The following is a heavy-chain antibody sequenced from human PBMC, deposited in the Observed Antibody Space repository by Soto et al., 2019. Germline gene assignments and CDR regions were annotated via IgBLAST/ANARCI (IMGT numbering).Heavy chain of an antibody. CDR3: AREFRTGTVDY. Sequence: QVQMLESGGGVVPPGMSLRLSCAASGFTFSAYVMHWVRQAPVKGLEWVAVIWHGGTNKYYADSVKGRFTISRDNSMNALFLQMNSLRAEDTAVYSCAREFRTGTVDYWGQGTLVTVSS. J-gene: IGHJ4*02. D-gene: IGHD1-1*01. V-gene: IGHV3-33*01. CDR1: GFTFSAYV. CDR2: IWHGGTNK.